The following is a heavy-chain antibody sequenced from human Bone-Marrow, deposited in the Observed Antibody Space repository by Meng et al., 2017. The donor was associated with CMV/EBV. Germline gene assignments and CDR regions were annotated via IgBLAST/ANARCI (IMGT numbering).Heavy chain of an antibody. D-gene: IGHD2-2*01. CDR1: GFTFSSYA. CDR2: ISYDGSNK. CDR3: ARDGEDIVVVPALMEKTGWFDP. V-gene: IGHV3-30-3*01. J-gene: IGHJ5*02. Sequence: GESLKISCAASGFTFSSYAMHWVRQAPGKGLEWVAVISYDGSNKYYADSVKGRFTISRDNSKNTLYLQMNSLRAEDTAVYYCARDGEDIVVVPALMEKTGWFDPWGQGTLVIVSS.